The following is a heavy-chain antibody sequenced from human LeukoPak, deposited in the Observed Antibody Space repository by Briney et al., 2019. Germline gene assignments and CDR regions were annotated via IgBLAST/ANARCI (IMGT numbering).Heavy chain of an antibody. Sequence: GGSLRLSCAASGFTFSSYWMSWVRQAPGKGLEWVANIKQDGSEKYYVDSVKGRFTISRDNAKNSLYLQMNSLRAEDTAVYYCARVFRAAAYYYDSSGYYDYWGQGTLVTVSS. J-gene: IGHJ4*02. D-gene: IGHD3-22*01. CDR3: ARVFRAAAYYYDSSGYYDY. CDR1: GFTFSSYW. V-gene: IGHV3-7*01. CDR2: IKQDGSEK.